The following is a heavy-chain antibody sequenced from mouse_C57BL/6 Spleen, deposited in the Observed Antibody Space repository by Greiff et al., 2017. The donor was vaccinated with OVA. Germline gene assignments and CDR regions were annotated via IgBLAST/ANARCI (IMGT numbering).Heavy chain of an antibody. CDR3: ARWESPYAMDY. V-gene: IGHV1-80*01. Sequence: QVQLQQSGAELVKPGASVKISCKASGYAFSSYWMNWVKQRPGKGLEWIGQIYPGDGDTNYNGKFKGKATLTADKSSSTAYMQLSSLTSEDSAVYFCARWESPYAMDYWGQGTSVTVPS. J-gene: IGHJ4*01. CDR1: GYAFSSYW. CDR2: IYPGDGDT. D-gene: IGHD4-1*01.